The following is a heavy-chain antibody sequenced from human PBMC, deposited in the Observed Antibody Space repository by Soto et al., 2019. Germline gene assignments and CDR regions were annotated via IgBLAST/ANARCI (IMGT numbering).Heavy chain of an antibody. J-gene: IGHJ3*02. V-gene: IGHV3-48*02. Sequence: GGSLRLSCAASGFTFSSYSMNWVRQAPGKGLEWVSYISSSSSTIYYADSVKGRFTISRDNAKNSLYLQMNSLRDEDTAVYYWAREWGCNEAVYYCARRGYYDCSFDIWGQGTTVTVSS. CDR2: ISSSSSTI. CDR3: AREWGCNEAVYYCARRGYYDCSFDI. CDR1: GFTFSSYS. D-gene: IGHD3-22*01.